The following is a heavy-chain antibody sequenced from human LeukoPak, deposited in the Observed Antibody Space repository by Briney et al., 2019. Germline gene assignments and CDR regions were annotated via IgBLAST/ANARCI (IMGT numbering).Heavy chain of an antibody. CDR3: ARDLSDIAVAGILDY. CDR1: GGSISSGSYY. V-gene: IGHV4-61*02. D-gene: IGHD6-19*01. J-gene: IGHJ4*02. CDR2: IYTSGST. Sequence: SETLSLTCTVSGGSISSGSYYWSWIRQPAGKGLAWIGRIYTSGSTNYNPSPKSRVTISVDTSKNQFSLKLSSVTAADTAVYYCARDLSDIAVAGILDYWGQGTLVTVSS.